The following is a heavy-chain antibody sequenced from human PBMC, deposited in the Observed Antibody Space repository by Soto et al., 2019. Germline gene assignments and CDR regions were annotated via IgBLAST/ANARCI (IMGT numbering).Heavy chain of an antibody. CDR1: GGTFSSYA. V-gene: IGHV1-69*12. Sequence: QVQLVQSGAEVKKPGSSVKVSCKASGGTFSSYAISWVRQAPGQGLEWMGGIIPIFGTANYAQKFQGRVTITADESTSTAYMELSRMRSEDTTVYYCARSVLRFLEWSEHYYYYGMDVWGQGTTVTVSS. D-gene: IGHD3-3*01. J-gene: IGHJ6*02. CDR2: IIPIFGTA. CDR3: ARSVLRFLEWSEHYYYYGMDV.